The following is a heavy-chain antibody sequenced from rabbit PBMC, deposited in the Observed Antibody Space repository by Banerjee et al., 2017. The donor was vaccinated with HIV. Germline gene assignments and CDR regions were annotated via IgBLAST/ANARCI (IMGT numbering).Heavy chain of an antibody. J-gene: IGHJ4*01. D-gene: IGHD2-1*01. CDR3: ARSAGYLDDGDGYFNL. CDR1: GFSFSSNYY. V-gene: IGHV1S40*01. Sequence: LTLTCTASGFSFSSNYYMCWVRQAPGKGLEWIGCIDTGTSGSTYYANWAKGRFTAAKTSSTTVTLQMTSLTAADTATYFCARSAGYLDDGDGYFNLWGPGTLVTVS. CDR2: IDTGTSGST.